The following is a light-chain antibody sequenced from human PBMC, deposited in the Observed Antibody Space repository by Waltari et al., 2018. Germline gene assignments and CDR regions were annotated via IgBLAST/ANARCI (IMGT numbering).Light chain of an antibody. CDR2: SDN. V-gene: IGLV1-44*01. CDR1: SSNIGSNT. J-gene: IGLJ3*02. Sequence: QSVLTQPPSASGTPGQRVTISCSGSSSNIGSNTVNWYQQLPGTAPKLLIYSDNRRPSGVLDRFSVSKAGTSASLASSGLQTGDEADYYCAAWDDSLKGRVFGGGTKLTVL. CDR3: AAWDDSLKGRV.